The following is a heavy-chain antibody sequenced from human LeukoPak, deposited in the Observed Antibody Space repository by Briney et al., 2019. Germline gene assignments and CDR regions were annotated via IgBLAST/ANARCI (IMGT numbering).Heavy chain of an antibody. J-gene: IGHJ4*02. V-gene: IGHV1-69*13. CDR3: ARGLPNYYDSSGYS. CDR2: IIPIFGTA. CDR1: GGTFSSYA. D-gene: IGHD3-22*01. Sequence: ASVKASCKASGGTFSSYAISWVRQAPGQGLEWMGGIIPIFGTANYAQKFQGRVTITADESTSTAYMELSSLRSEDTAVYYCARGLPNYYDSSGYSWGQGTLVTVSS.